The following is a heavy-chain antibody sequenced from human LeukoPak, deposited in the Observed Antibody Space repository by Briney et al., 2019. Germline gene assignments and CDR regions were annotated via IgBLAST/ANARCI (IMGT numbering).Heavy chain of an antibody. CDR3: ARHNRKYYDILTGYAYFYY. CDR2: IYYSGST. CDR1: GGSISSSSYY. J-gene: IGHJ4*02. Sequence: SETLSLTCTVSGGSISSSSYYWGWIRQPPGKGLEWIGSIYYSGSTYYNPSLKSRVTISVDTSKNQFYLKLSSVTAADTAAYYCARHNRKYYDILTGYAYFYYCGPGKLVTVSS. D-gene: IGHD3-9*01. V-gene: IGHV4-39*01.